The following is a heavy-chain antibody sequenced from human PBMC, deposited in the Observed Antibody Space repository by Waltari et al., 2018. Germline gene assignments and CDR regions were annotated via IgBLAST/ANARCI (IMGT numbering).Heavy chain of an antibody. CDR2: ISGSGGST. J-gene: IGHJ4*02. CDR1: GFTFSSYA. CDR3: AKDRIFDLGELSSIFDY. D-gene: IGHD3-16*02. V-gene: IGHV3-23*01. Sequence: EVQLLESGGGLVQPGGSLRLSCAASGFTFSSYAMSWVRQAPGKGLEWVSAISGSGGSTYYADSVKGRFTISRDNSKNTLYLQMNSLRAEDTAVYYCAKDRIFDLGELSSIFDYWGQGTLVTVSS.